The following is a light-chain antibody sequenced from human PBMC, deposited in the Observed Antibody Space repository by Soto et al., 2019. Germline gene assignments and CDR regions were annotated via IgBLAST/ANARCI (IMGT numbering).Light chain of an antibody. J-gene: IGKJ1*01. CDR1: QSTSTR. CDR2: EAS. CDR3: QQYITYPYA. Sequence: DLQMTQSPSTLSASVGDRVTITCRASQSTSTRLAWYQQRPGKTPKLLISEASKLESGVPSRFSGSGSGTEFTLTISSLQPDDFATYYCQQYITYPYAFGQGTKVEIK. V-gene: IGKV1-5*03.